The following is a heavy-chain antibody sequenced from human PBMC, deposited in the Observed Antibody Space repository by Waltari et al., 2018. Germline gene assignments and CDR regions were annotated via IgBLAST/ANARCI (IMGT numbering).Heavy chain of an antibody. Sequence: QVHLQESGPGLVKASETLSLTCSVPGSFISSGYYWGWIRQPPGKGLEWIGTIYQTGNTYYNPSLKSRVTISVGTSKTQFSLQVRSVTAADTAVYYCARGSVMAHFDYWGQGTLVTVSS. CDR1: GSFISSGYY. D-gene: IGHD2-21*01. V-gene: IGHV4-38-2*02. CDR2: IYQTGNT. CDR3: ARGSVMAHFDY. J-gene: IGHJ4*02.